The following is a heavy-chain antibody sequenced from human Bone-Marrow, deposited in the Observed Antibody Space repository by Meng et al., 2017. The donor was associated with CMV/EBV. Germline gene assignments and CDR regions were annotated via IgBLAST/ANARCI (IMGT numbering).Heavy chain of an antibody. CDR1: GYTFTGYY. V-gene: IGHV1-2*02. J-gene: IGHJ5*02. Sequence: ASGKVSCKASGYTFTGYYMHWVRQAPGQGLEWMGWINPNSGGTNYAQKFQGRVTMTRDTSISTAYMELSWLRSDDTAVYYCARGTRILEWLLPTSEWGDWFDPWGQGTLVTVSS. D-gene: IGHD3-3*01. CDR3: ARGTRILEWLLPTSEWGDWFDP. CDR2: INPNSGGT.